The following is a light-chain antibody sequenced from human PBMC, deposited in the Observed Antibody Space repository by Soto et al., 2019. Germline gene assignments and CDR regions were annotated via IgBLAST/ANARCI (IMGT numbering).Light chain of an antibody. J-gene: IGKJ1*01. CDR1: QSVSSSY. CDR3: QQYGSSPTT. Sequence: EIVLTQSPGTLSLSPGERATLSCRASQSVSSSYLVWYQQKPGQPPRLLIYGASSRATGIPDRFSGRGSGTDFTLTISRLEPEDFAVYYCQQYGSSPTTFGQGTKVEIK. V-gene: IGKV3-20*01. CDR2: GAS.